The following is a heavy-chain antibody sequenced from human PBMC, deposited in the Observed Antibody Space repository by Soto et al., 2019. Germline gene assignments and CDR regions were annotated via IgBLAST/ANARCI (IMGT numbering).Heavy chain of an antibody. Sequence: GGSLRLSCAASGFTFSSYSMNWVRQAPGKGLEWVSSISSSSSYIYYADSVKGRFTISRDNAKNSLYLQMNSLRAEDTAVYYCARDWNSDEFDYWGQGTLGTGAS. CDR3: ARDWNSDEFDY. CDR1: GFTFSSYS. CDR2: ISSSSSYI. J-gene: IGHJ4*02. V-gene: IGHV3-21*01. D-gene: IGHD1-7*01.